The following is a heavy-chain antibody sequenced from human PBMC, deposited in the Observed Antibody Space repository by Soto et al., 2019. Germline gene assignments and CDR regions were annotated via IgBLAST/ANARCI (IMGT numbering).Heavy chain of an antibody. Sequence: QIQLVQSGGEVKKPGASLKVYCKSSCYKFISHSITWVRQAPGQGVEWMGRISAYNGNTNYAQKLQGRVTMTTDTSTSTAYMDLKSLRSDDTAVYYGARGAFCGGGPGCPDMDVWGQGTTVTVSS. CDR1: CYKFISHS. V-gene: IGHV1-18*01. CDR3: ARGAFCGGGPGCPDMDV. CDR2: ISAYNGNT. D-gene: IGHD2-21*01. J-gene: IGHJ6*02.